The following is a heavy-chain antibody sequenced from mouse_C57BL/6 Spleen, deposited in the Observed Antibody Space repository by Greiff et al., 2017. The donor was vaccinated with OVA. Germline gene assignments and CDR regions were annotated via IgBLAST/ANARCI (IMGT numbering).Heavy chain of an antibody. CDR3: ARNTHYYGSSYALDY. V-gene: IGHV2-2*01. Sequence: VQLQQSGPGLVQPSQSLSITCTVSGFSLTSYGVHWVRQSPGKGLEWLGVIWSGGSTDYNAAFISRLSISKDNSKSQVFFKMNSLQADDTAIYYCARNTHYYGSSYALDYWGQGTTLTVSS. CDR2: IWSGGST. CDR1: GFSLTSYG. J-gene: IGHJ2*01. D-gene: IGHD1-1*01.